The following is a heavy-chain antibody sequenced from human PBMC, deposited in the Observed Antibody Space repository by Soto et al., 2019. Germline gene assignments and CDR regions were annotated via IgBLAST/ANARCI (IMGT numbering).Heavy chain of an antibody. CDR2: ISSDGSST. Sequence: PGGSLRLSCVASGFTFSNYWMHWVRQAPGKGLEWVSRISSDGSSTTYADSVKGRFTISRDNAENSLHLQMNSLRAEDTAVYYCARVRYCSDNSCYSWFDSWGQGTPVTVS. CDR3: ARVRYCSDNSCYSWFDS. D-gene: IGHD2-15*01. V-gene: IGHV3-74*01. J-gene: IGHJ5*01. CDR1: GFTFSNYW.